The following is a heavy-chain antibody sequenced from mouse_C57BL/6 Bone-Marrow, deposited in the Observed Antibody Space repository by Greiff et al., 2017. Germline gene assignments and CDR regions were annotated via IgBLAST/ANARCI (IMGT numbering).Heavy chain of an antibody. D-gene: IGHD2-2*01. CDR1: GYTFTGYW. J-gene: IGHJ2*01. CDR3: ARAGENLLWLRYYFDY. CDR2: ILPGSGST. V-gene: IGHV1-9*01. Sequence: VQLQQSGAELMKPGASVKLSCKATGYTFTGYWIEWVKQRPGHGLEWIGEILPGSGSTNYNEKFKGKATFTADTSSNTAYMQLSSLTTEDSAIYYCARAGENLLWLRYYFDYWGQGTTLTVSS.